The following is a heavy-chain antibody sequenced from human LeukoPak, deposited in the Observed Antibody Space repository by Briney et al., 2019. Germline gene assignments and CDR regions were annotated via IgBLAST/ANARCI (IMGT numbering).Heavy chain of an antibody. V-gene: IGHV4-39*01. CDR1: GGSISSSSDY. J-gene: IGHJ6*02. CDR3: ARGRGNYYYYGMDV. CDR2: IVYTGRT. Sequence: SETLSLTCTVSGGSISSSSDYWGWIRQPPGKGLEWIGSIVYTGRTYYNPSLKSRLTISVDTSKNQFSLKLSSVTAADTAVYYCARGRGNYYYYGMDVWGQGTTVSVSS. D-gene: IGHD6-25*01.